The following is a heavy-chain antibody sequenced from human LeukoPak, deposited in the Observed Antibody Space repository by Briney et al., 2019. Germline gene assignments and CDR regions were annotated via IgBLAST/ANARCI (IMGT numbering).Heavy chain of an antibody. CDR2: ISAYNGNT. V-gene: IGHV1-18*01. Sequence: GASVKVSCKASGYTFTSYGISWVRQAPGQGLEWMGWISAYNGNTNYAQKLQGRVTMTTDTSTSTAYMELRSLRSDDTAVYYCARVVNGDREGAAARLWAPNWFDPWGQGTLVTVSS. D-gene: IGHD6-6*01. CDR3: ARVVNGDREGAAARLWAPNWFDP. CDR1: GYTFTSYG. J-gene: IGHJ5*02.